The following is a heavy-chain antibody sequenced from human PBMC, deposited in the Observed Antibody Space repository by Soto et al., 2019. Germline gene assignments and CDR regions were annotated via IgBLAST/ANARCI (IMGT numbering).Heavy chain of an antibody. D-gene: IGHD3-10*01. CDR3: ARGLFSGVLNPFHS. CDR2: INPNSGGT. J-gene: IGHJ4*02. V-gene: IGHV1-2*02. CDR1: GYTFTDYY. Sequence: GASVKVSCKATGYTFTDYYIHWVRQAPGQGLEWMGWINPNSGGTNYAQNLRGRVTMTRDTSISTAYMELSRLRSDDTAVYFCARGLFSGVLNPFHSWGQGSLVTVSS.